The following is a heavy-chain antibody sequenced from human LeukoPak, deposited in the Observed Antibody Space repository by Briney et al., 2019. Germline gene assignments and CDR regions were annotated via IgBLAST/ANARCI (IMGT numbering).Heavy chain of an antibody. V-gene: IGHV4-59*01. J-gene: IGHJ3*02. CDR3: ASTYYDFWSGYITNAFDI. CDR1: GGSISSYY. Sequence: SETPSLTCTVSGGSISSYYWSWIRQPPGKGLEWIGYIYYSGSTNYNPSLKSRVTISVDTSKNQFSLKLSSVTAADTAVYYCASTYYDFWSGYITNAFDIWGQGTMVTVSS. CDR2: IYYSGST. D-gene: IGHD3-3*01.